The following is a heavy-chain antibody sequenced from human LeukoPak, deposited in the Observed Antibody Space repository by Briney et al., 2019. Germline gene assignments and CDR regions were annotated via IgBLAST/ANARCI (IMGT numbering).Heavy chain of an antibody. CDR3: AKAPYSGYDYPHFDY. CDR2: ISWNSGSI. Sequence: PGGSLRLSCAASGFTFDDYAMHWVRRAPGKGLEWVSGISWNSGSIGYADSVKGRFTISRDNAKNSLYLQMNSLRAEDTALYYCAKAPYSGYDYPHFDYWGQGTLVTVSS. V-gene: IGHV3-9*01. J-gene: IGHJ4*02. CDR1: GFTFDDYA. D-gene: IGHD5-12*01.